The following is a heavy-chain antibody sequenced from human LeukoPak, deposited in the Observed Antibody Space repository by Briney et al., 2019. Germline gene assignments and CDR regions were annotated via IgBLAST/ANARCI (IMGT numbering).Heavy chain of an antibody. Sequence: ASVKVSCKASGYTFTYYDINWVRQATGQGLEWMGWINPHNGNTGYAQKFQGTVTMTRDTSISTAYMELSSLRSEDTAVYYCVRVVIDSSGSYYSFFDYWGQGTLVTVSS. V-gene: IGHV1-8*01. CDR1: GYTFTYYD. D-gene: IGHD3-22*01. CDR2: INPHNGNT. CDR3: VRVVIDSSGSYYSFFDY. J-gene: IGHJ4*02.